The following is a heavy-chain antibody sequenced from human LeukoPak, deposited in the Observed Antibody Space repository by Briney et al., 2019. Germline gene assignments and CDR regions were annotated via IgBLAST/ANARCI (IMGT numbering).Heavy chain of an antibody. CDR2: ISAYNGNT. CDR1: GYTFTSYG. Sequence: ASVKVSCKASGYTFTSYGISWVRQAPGQGLEWMGWISAYNGNTNYAQKLQGRVTMTTDTSTSTAYMELRSLRSDDTAVYYCAREYCSSTSCGNYYMDVWGKGTTVTVSS. V-gene: IGHV1-18*01. D-gene: IGHD2-2*01. CDR3: AREYCSSTSCGNYYMDV. J-gene: IGHJ6*03.